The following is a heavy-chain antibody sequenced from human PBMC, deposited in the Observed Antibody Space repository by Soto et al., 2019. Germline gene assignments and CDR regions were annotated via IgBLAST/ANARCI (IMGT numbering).Heavy chain of an antibody. J-gene: IGHJ4*02. CDR1: GGSIRSSTYY. Sequence: SETLSLTCTVSGGSIRSSTYYWGWIRQPPGKGLEWIVSRYDDGSTFYNPSLKSRVTISVDTSKNQFSLKLTSVTAADTALYYCARGIYVGSSGYYLDYWGQGILVTVS. CDR3: ARGIYVGSSGYYLDY. CDR2: RYDDGST. D-gene: IGHD3-22*01. V-gene: IGHV4-39*01.